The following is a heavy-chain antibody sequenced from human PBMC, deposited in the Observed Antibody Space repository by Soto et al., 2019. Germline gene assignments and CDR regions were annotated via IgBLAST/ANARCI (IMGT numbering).Heavy chain of an antibody. CDR1: GFTFSTYG. CDR2: LSYDGTNK. Sequence: QVQLVESGGGEVQPGRSLTISCAASGFTFSTYGMHWVRQTTGKGLEWVAVLSYDGTNKFYSDSVKGRFTISRDNFKNTLTLQMNSLRADDTAVYSCAKDLQSYGDYDYYCYGMDVWGLGTRVTVSS. D-gene: IGHD4-17*01. V-gene: IGHV3-30*18. J-gene: IGHJ6*02. CDR3: AKDLQSYGDYDYYCYGMDV.